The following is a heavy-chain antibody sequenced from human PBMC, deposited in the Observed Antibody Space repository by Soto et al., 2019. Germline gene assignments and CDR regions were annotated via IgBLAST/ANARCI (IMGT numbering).Heavy chain of an antibody. CDR1: GGTFSSYA. J-gene: IGHJ6*02. CDR2: IIPIFGTA. D-gene: IGHD3-10*01. CDR3: ARVRRAGTPSAPQTYYGMDV. V-gene: IGHV1-69*06. Sequence: QVQLVQSGAEVKKPGSSVKVSCKASGGTFSSYAISWVRQAPGQGLEWMGGIIPIFGTANYAQKFQGRVTITADKSTSTAYMELSSLRSEDTAVYYCARVRRAGTPSAPQTYYGMDVWGQGTTVTVSS.